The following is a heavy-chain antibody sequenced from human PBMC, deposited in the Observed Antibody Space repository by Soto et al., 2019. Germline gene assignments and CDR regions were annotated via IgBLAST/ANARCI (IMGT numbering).Heavy chain of an antibody. D-gene: IGHD5-18*01. CDR1: GGTFSTYA. Sequence: QVQLVQSGAEVKKPESSVKVSCKAPGGTFSTYAISWVRQAPGQGLEWMGGIIPMFGTANYAQRVQDRVTINADESTDTVHMELSSLRAEDTAVFFCASGIQLWLRRINNGYSGWGQGTLVTVSS. V-gene: IGHV1-69*12. CDR3: ASGIQLWLRRINNGYSG. CDR2: IIPMFGTA. J-gene: IGHJ4*02.